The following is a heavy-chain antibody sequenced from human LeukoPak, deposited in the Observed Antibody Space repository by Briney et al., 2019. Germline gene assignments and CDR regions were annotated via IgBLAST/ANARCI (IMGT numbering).Heavy chain of an antibody. D-gene: IGHD3-3*01. Sequence: GGSLRLSCAASGFIFSRYAKHWVRQAPGKGLEYVSAISTTGGTTDYANSVKGRFTISRDNSKNTLYLQMGSLRAEDMSVYYCARDIIGGGFSPVDSWGQGTLVTVSS. CDR1: GFIFSRYA. V-gene: IGHV3-64*01. CDR2: ISTTGGTT. CDR3: ARDIIGGGFSPVDS. J-gene: IGHJ4*02.